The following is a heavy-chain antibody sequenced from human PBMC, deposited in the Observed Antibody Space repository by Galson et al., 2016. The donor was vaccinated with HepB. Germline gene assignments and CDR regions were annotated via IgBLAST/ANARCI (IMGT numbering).Heavy chain of an antibody. CDR3: ARNRHCSGGSCYGA. Sequence: SLRLSCAASGFTVSNNYMRWVRQAPGKGLEWVSLIYSGVSTYYADSVKGRFTISRDSSKNTLYLQMNSLRAEDTAVYYCARNRHCSGGSCYGAWGQGTLVTVSS. V-gene: IGHV3-66*01. CDR2: IYSGVST. J-gene: IGHJ5*02. CDR1: GFTVSNNY. D-gene: IGHD2-15*01.